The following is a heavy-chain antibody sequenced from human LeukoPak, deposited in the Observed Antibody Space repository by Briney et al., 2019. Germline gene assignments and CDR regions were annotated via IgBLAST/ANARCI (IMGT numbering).Heavy chain of an antibody. CDR3: ARGLTIPTNWFDP. J-gene: IGHJ5*02. D-gene: IGHD5-24*01. CDR1: GGSISSYY. Sequence: SETLSLTCTVSGGSISSYYWSWIRQPPGKGLEWIGYIYYSGSTNYNPSLKSRVTISVDTSKNQFSLKLSSVTAADTAVYYCARGLTIPTNWFDPWGQGTLVTVSS. CDR2: IYYSGST. V-gene: IGHV4-59*01.